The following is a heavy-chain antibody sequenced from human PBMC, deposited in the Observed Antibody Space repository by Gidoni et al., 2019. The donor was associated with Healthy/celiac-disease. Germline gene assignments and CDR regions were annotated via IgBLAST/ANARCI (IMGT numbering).Heavy chain of an antibody. Sequence: QVQLVQAGSGLKKPGASVKVSCKASGYTFTSYALNWVRQAPGQGLEWMGWVNTNTGYPTYAPGFTGRFVFSLDTSVITAYLQNSSLKAEDTAVYYCARARRGLIVWFGELLLPDYWGQGTLVTFSS. CDR2: VNTNTGYP. J-gene: IGHJ4*02. V-gene: IGHV7-4-1*02. CDR1: GYTFTSYA. CDR3: ARARRGLIVWFGELLLPDY. D-gene: IGHD3-10*01.